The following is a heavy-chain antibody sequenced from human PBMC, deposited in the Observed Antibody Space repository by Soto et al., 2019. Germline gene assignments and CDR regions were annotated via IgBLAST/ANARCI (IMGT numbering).Heavy chain of an antibody. CDR3: ATPPPGGSRSTTRGVYDALDM. V-gene: IGHV4-34*01. D-gene: IGHD3-10*01. J-gene: IGHJ3*02. Sequence: QVQLQQWGAGLLKPSETLSLTCAVYGGSFSDYHWSWIRQPPGKGLEWIGEINASGRTNYNPSLKDQLPISVDTSRKQFPLKLSSAPAADTAVYYCATPPPGGSRSTTRGVYDALDMGGKGTMVTFSS. CDR2: INASGRT. CDR1: GGSFSDYH.